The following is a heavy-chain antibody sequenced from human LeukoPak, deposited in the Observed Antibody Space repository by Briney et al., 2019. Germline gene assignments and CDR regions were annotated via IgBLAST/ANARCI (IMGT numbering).Heavy chain of an antibody. D-gene: IGHD6-19*01. CDR3: ARDRGWYDY. J-gene: IGHJ4*02. CDR1: GFTFSTYW. V-gene: IGHV3-7*05. Sequence: GGSPRLSCAASGFTFSTYWMTWVRQAPGKGLEWVANIKQDGSQKYYVDSVKGRFTISRDNAKNSLYLQMNSLRAEDTAVYYCARDRGWYDYWGQGTLVTVSS. CDR2: IKQDGSQK.